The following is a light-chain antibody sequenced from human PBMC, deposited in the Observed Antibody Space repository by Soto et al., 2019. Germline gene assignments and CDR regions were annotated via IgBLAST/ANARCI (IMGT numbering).Light chain of an antibody. J-gene: IGLJ1*01. CDR3: QTWGTGTPYV. CDR1: SGHSNYA. CDR2: LNDDGSH. V-gene: IGLV4-69*01. Sequence: QLVLTQSPSASASLGASVKLTYTLSSGHSNYAIAWHQQQAEKGPRFLMKLNDDGSHIKGDGIPDRFSGSSSGAERYLTISSLQSEDEADYYCQTWGTGTPYVFGTGTKVTVL.